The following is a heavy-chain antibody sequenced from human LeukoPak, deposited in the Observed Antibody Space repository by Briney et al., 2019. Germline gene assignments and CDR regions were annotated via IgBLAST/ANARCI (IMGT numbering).Heavy chain of an antibody. Sequence: GGSLRLSCAASGFTFSSYAMSWVRQAPGKGLEWVSAISGSGGSTYYADSVKGRFTISRDNSKDTLYLQMNSLRAEDTAVYYCAKDPLQNPPGCSSTSCYGTGFDYWGQGTLVTVSS. CDR3: AKDPLQNPPGCSSTSCYGTGFDY. CDR2: ISGSGGST. V-gene: IGHV3-23*01. CDR1: GFTFSSYA. J-gene: IGHJ4*02. D-gene: IGHD2-2*01.